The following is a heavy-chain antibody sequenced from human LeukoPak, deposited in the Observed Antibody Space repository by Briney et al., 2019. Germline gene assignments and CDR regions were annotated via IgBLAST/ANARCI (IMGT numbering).Heavy chain of an antibody. J-gene: IGHJ4*02. Sequence: GASVKASCKASGYIFSDYYIHWVRQAPGQGLEWMGWINPSSGGTSYAQKFRGRVTMTRDTSISTAYMELSSLGSDDTAVYFCAREIAVTGTKAFDYWGQGSLVTVSS. CDR2: INPSSGGT. D-gene: IGHD6-19*01. CDR1: GYIFSDYY. V-gene: IGHV1-2*02. CDR3: AREIAVTGTKAFDY.